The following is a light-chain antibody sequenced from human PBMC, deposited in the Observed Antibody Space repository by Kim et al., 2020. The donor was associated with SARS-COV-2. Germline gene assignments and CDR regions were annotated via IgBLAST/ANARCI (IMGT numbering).Light chain of an antibody. V-gene: IGKV3-15*01. Sequence: SVDPGERATLSCRASQSVSSNLAWYQQKPGQAPRLLIYGASTRATGIPARFSGSGSGTEFTLTISSLQSEDFAVYYCQQYNNWSYTFGQGTKLEI. CDR1: QSVSSN. CDR3: QQYNNWSYT. CDR2: GAS. J-gene: IGKJ2*01.